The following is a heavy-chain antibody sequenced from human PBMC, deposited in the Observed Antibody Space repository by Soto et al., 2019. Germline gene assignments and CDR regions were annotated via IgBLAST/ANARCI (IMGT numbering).Heavy chain of an antibody. J-gene: IGHJ4*02. CDR2: IFYFGST. D-gene: IGHD3-9*01. Sequence: PSSTLSPTCTAGGSFTSYDFGRWIRHPPGKGLEWIGYIFYFGSTNYHPSLKSRVTLSIDTSKNQLSLKLSSVTAADTAVYYCARHSPDFDWLSQFDYWGQGTLVTVS. V-gene: IGHV4-59*08. CDR1: GSFTSYDF. CDR3: ARHSPDFDWLSQFDY.